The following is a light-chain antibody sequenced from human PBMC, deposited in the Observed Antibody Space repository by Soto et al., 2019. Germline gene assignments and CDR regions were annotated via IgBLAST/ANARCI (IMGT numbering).Light chain of an antibody. Sequence: TVLTKSLGTLSLSPGEKATLSCGSSQSVSSSYLAWYQQKPGQAPRLLIYAASNRATDIPARFSGSGSGTDFTLTISSLEPEDVGVYYCQQRSNWLLITFGQGTRVDIK. CDR2: AAS. CDR3: QQRSNWLLIT. J-gene: IGKJ1*01. V-gene: IGKV3-11*01. CDR1: QSVSSSY.